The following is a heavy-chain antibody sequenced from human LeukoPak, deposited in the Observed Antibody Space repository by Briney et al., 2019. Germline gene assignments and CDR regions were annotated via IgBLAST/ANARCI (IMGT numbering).Heavy chain of an antibody. CDR2: IYYSGST. D-gene: IGHD5-24*01. Sequence: SETLSLTCTVSGGSISSYYWSWIRQPPGKGLEWIGYIYYSGSTNYNPSLKSRVTISVDTSKNQFSLKLSSVTAADTAVYYCARDRSRDGVDYWGQGTLVTVSS. V-gene: IGHV4-59*01. J-gene: IGHJ4*02. CDR1: GGSISSYY. CDR3: ARDRSRDGVDY.